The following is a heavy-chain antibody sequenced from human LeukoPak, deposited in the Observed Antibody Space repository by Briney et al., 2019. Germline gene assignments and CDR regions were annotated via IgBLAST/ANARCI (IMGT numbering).Heavy chain of an antibody. CDR3: ARLPPSYTIFGVVSDY. Sequence: ASVKVSCKASGGTFSSYAISWVRQAPGQGLEWMGGIIPIFGTANYAQKFQGRVTINADESTSTAYMELSSLRSEDTAVYYCARLPPSYTIFGVVSDYWGQGTLVTVSS. CDR1: GGTFSSYA. D-gene: IGHD3-3*01. CDR2: IIPIFGTA. J-gene: IGHJ4*02. V-gene: IGHV1-69*01.